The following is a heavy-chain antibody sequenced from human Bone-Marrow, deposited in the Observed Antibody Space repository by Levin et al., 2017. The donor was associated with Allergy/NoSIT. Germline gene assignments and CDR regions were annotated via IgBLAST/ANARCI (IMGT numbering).Heavy chain of an antibody. J-gene: IGHJ4*02. D-gene: IGHD5-24*01. CDR1: GGTFSSYA. V-gene: IGHV1-69*04. CDR3: ARDLLERDGYNDY. CDR2: IIPILGIA. Sequence: SVKVSCKASGGTFSSYAISWVRQAPGQGLEWMGRIIPILGIANYAQKFQGRVTITADKSTSTAYMELSSLRSEDTAVYYCARDLLERDGYNDYWGQGTLVTVSS.